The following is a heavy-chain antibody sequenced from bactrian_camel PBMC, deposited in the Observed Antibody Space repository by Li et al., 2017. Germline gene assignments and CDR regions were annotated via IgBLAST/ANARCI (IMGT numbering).Heavy chain of an antibody. CDR3: AAKIYGSCLPDGLSDVRVWNK. V-gene: IGHV3S60*01. CDR1: GYTYGSTC. CDR2: LSRSGAT. Sequence: VQLVESGGGSVQAGGSLRLSCEASGYTYGSTCLGWFRQAPGKEREGVSCLSRSGATYSADFVRGRFTVSRDDAQNTVYLQMNSLKPEDTAMYYCAAKIYGSCLPDGLSDVRVWNKWGRGTQVTVS. D-gene: IGHD6*01. J-gene: IGHJ4*01.